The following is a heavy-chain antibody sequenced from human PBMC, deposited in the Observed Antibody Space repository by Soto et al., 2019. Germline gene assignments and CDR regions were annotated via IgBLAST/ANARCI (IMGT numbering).Heavy chain of an antibody. CDR2: IYYSGST. D-gene: IGHD2-8*01. CDR1: GGSISSSSCY. CDR3: AHSGQLYCTNGVCYTGAYYYYYMDV. J-gene: IGHJ6*03. Sequence: SETLSLTCTFAGGSISSSSCYWGWVRQPPGEGLGWIGGIYYSGSTYYNPSLKSRVTISVDTSKNQFSLKLSSVTAADTAVYYCAHSGQLYCTNGVCYTGAYYYYYMDVWGKGTTVTVSS. V-gene: IGHV4-39*01.